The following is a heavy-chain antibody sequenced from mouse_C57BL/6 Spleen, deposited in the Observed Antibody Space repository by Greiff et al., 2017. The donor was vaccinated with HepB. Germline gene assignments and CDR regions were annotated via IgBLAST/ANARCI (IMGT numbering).Heavy chain of an antibody. CDR1: GYTFTDYY. D-gene: IGHD3-2*02. CDR3: ARDSSGSYYFDY. CDR2: INPYNGGA. J-gene: IGHJ2*01. Sequence: EVQLQQSGPVLVKPGASVKMSCKASGYTFTDYYMNWVKQSHGKSLEWIGVINPYNGGASYNQKFKGKATLTVDKSSSTAYMELNSLTSEDSAVYYWARDSSGSYYFDYWGQGTTLTVSS. V-gene: IGHV1-19*01.